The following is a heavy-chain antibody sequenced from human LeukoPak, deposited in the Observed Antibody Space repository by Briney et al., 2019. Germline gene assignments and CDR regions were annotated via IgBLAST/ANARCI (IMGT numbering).Heavy chain of an antibody. V-gene: IGHV3-30-3*01. CDR1: GFTFSSYA. CDR2: ISYDGSNK. CDR3: AKDFEWLRSGIDY. J-gene: IGHJ4*02. D-gene: IGHD5-12*01. Sequence: PGGSLRLSCAASGFTFSSYAMHWVRQAPGKGLEWVAVISYDGSNKYYADSVKGRFTISRDNSKNTLYLQMNSLRAEDTAVYYCAKDFEWLRSGIDYWGQGTLVTVSS.